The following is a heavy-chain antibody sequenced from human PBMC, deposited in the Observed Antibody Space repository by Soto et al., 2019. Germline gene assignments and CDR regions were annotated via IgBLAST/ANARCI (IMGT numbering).Heavy chain of an antibody. D-gene: IGHD6-13*01. V-gene: IGHV3-30-3*01. CDR1: GFTFSSYA. CDR3: ARESLRRGIAAAGTTGPYFQH. CDR2: ISYDGSNK. Sequence: QVQLVESGGGVVQPGRSLRLSCAASGFTFSSYAMHWVRQAPGKGLEWVAVISYDGSNKYYADSVKGRFTISRDNSKNTLYLQMNSLRAEDTAVYYCARESLRRGIAAAGTTGPYFQHWGQGTLVTVSS. J-gene: IGHJ1*01.